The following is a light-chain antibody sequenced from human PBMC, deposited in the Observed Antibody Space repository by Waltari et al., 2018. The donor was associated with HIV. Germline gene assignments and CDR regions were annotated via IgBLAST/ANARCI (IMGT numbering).Light chain of an antibody. CDR3: QQLNSDPFT. J-gene: IGKJ3*01. CDR1: QDISNN. Sequence: DIQLTQPPSFLSVSVRARVTITCRASQDISNNLAWYQQKPGIVPKLLIYAASTLQSEVPSRFSGSGSGTEFTLTITSLQPDDFATYYCQQLNSDPFTFGPGTKVDIK. CDR2: AAS. V-gene: IGKV1-9*01.